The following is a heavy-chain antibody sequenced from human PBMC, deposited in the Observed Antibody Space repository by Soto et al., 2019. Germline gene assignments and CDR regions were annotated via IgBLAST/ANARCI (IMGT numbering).Heavy chain of an antibody. V-gene: IGHV4-4*02. CDR1: GFSISSSNW. CDR3: ARVRGGYYYAMDV. D-gene: IGHD3-10*01. J-gene: IGHJ6*02. CDR2: IYHSGST. Sequence: PSETLSLTCAFSGFSISSSNWWSWVRQPPGKGLEWIGEIYHSGSTNYNPSLKSRVTISVDKSKNQFSLKLSSVTAADTAVYYCARVRGGYYYAMDVWGQGTTVTVSS.